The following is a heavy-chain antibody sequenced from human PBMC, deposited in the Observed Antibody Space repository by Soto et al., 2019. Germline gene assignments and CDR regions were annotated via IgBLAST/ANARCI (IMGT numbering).Heavy chain of an antibody. D-gene: IGHD1-1*01. CDR1: GGSISSSSYY. V-gene: IGHV4-39*07. Sequence: SETLSLTCTVSGGSISSSSYYWGWIRQPPGKGLEWIGEINHSGSTNYNPSLKSRVTISVDTSKNQFSLKLSSVTAADTAVYYCARDKITGLFDYWGQGTLVTVSS. CDR3: ARDKITGLFDY. CDR2: INHSGST. J-gene: IGHJ4*02.